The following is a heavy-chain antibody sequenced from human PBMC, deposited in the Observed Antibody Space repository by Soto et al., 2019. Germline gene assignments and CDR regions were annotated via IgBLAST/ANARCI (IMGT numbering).Heavy chain of an antibody. CDR3: ARGGSGGSTYYYYGMDV. Sequence: QVQLQESGPGLVKPSQTLSLTCTVSGGSISSGGYYWSWIRQHPGKGLEWIGYIYYSGSTYYNPSLKSRVTISLDTSKNQFSVKLSSVTAADTAVYYCARGGSGGSTYYYYGMDVWGQGTTVTVSS. V-gene: IGHV4-31*03. J-gene: IGHJ6*02. CDR1: GGSISSGGYY. D-gene: IGHD2-15*01. CDR2: IYYSGST.